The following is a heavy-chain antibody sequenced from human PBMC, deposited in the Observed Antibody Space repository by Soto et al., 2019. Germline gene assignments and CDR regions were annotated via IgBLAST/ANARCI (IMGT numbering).Heavy chain of an antibody. J-gene: IGHJ5*02. CDR1: GFTFSGSA. CDR2: IRSKANSYAT. Sequence: PGGSLRLSCAASGFTFSGSAMHWVRQASGRGLEWVGRIRSKANSYATAYAASVKGRFTISRDDSKNTAYLQMNSLKTEDTAVYYCTRLQLRGNWFDPWGQGTLVTVSS. V-gene: IGHV3-73*01. CDR3: TRLQLRGNWFDP. D-gene: IGHD1-26*01.